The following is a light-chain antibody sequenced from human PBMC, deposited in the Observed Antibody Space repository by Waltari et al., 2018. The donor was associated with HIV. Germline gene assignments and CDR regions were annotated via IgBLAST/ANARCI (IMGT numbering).Light chain of an antibody. Sequence: QSVLTQPPSASGTPGQRVTISCSGSSSNLGSHYVHWYPQLPRTTPKPPIYSNNRRPSGVPDRFSGSKSGTSASLAISGLRSEHEADYYCAAWDDSLRGVVFGGGTKLTVL. CDR1: SSNLGSHY. J-gene: IGLJ2*01. CDR3: AAWDDSLRGVV. CDR2: SNN. V-gene: IGLV1-47*02.